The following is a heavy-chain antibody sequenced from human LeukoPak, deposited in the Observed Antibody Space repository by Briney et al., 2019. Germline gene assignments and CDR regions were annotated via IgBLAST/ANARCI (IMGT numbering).Heavy chain of an antibody. CDR1: GGSISSYY. J-gene: IGHJ5*02. V-gene: IGHV4-59*01. CDR2: IYYSGST. CDR3: ARSEGYYGSGSFNWFDP. Sequence: LETLSLTCTVSGGSISSYYWSWIRQPPGKGLEWIGYIYYSGSTNYNPSLKSRVTISVDTSKNQFSLKLSSVTAADTAVYYCARSEGYYGSGSFNWFDPWGQGTLVTVSS. D-gene: IGHD3-10*01.